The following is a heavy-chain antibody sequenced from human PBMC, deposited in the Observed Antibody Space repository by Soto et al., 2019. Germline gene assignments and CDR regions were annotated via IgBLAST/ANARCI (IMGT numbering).Heavy chain of an antibody. CDR2: IWYDGSNK. CDR3: ARDFGHIVVVTAMAI. CDR1: GFTFSSYG. D-gene: IGHD2-21*02. J-gene: IGHJ4*02. Sequence: QVQLVESGGGVVQPGRSLRLSCAASGFTFSSYGMHWVRQAPGKGLEWVAVIWYDGSNKYYADSVKGRFTISRDNSKNTLYLQINSLRAEDTAVYYCARDFGHIVVVTAMAIWGQGTLVTVSS. V-gene: IGHV3-33*01.